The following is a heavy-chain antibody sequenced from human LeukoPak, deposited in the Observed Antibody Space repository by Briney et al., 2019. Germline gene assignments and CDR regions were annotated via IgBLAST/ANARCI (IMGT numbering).Heavy chain of an antibody. D-gene: IGHD6-19*01. CDR1: GFTFSTYW. J-gene: IGHJ4*02. V-gene: IGHV3-74*01. CDR2: INPDGTTT. CDR3: AKTNIAVAGSPYDY. Sequence: GGSLRLSCAASGFTFSTYWMHWVRQAPGKGLVWVSRINPDGTTTSYADSVKGRFTISRDNAKDTVYLQMNSLRAEDTAVYYCAKTNIAVAGSPYDYWGQGTLVTVSS.